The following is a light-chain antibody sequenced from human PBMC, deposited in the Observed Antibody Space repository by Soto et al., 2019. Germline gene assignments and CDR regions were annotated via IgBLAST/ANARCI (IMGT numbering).Light chain of an antibody. J-gene: IGLJ2*01. CDR2: GNN. Sequence: QAVVTQPPSASGTPGQRVTISCSGSGSSIGTNTVNWYRQLPGTAPKLLIYGNNQRPSGVPDRFSGPKSGTSASLAISGLQSEDEADYYCAAWDGSLNNVLFGGGTKLTVL. CDR1: GSSIGTNT. V-gene: IGLV1-44*01. CDR3: AAWDGSLNNVL.